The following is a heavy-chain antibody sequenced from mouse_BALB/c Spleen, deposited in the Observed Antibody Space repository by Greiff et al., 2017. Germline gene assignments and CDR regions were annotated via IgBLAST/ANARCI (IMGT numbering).Heavy chain of an antibody. Sequence: EVKLMESGGGLVKPGGSLKLSCAASGFTFSSYTMSWVRQTPEKRLEWVATISSGGSYTYYPDSVKGRFTISRDNAKNTLYLQMSSLKSEDTAMYYCTRDYYRYEGGAMDYWGQGTSVTVSS. J-gene: IGHJ4*01. CDR2: ISSGGSYT. D-gene: IGHD2-14*01. CDR3: TRDYYRYEGGAMDY. CDR1: GFTFSSYT. V-gene: IGHV5-6-4*01.